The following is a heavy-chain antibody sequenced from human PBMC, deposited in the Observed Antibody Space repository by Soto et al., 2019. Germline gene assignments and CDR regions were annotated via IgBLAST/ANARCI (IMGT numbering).Heavy chain of an antibody. CDR1: GLTFSSYA. CDR3: AKDLENGGDDESSCYYLDY. D-gene: IGHD3-22*01. J-gene: IGHJ4*02. V-gene: IGHV3-23*01. CDR2: ISGSGRST. Sequence: GGSLRLSWAASGLTFSSYAMSLVRQGPGKALEWVSAISGSGRSTYYADSVKGRFTISRDNSKNTLYLQMNSLRGEDTAGYYCAKDLENGGDDESSCYYLDYWGQGTLVTVSS.